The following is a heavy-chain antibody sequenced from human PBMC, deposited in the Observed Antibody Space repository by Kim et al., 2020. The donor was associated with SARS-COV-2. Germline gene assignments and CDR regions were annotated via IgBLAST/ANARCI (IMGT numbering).Heavy chain of an antibody. CDR3: AHLELRWQSFVY. V-gene: IGHV2-5*01. D-gene: IGHD1-7*01. Sequence: RYSPSLKSRLTITKDTSKNQVVLTMTNMDPVDTATYYCAHLELRWQSFVYWGQGTLVTVSS. J-gene: IGHJ4*02.